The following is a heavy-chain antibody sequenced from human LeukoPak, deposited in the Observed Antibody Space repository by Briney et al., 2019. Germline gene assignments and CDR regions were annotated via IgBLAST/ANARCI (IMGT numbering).Heavy chain of an antibody. CDR1: GYTFTGYY. Sequence: ASVKVSCKASGYTFTGYYMHWVRQAPGQGLEWMGWINPNSGGTNYAQKFQGRVTMTRDTSISTAYMELSRLRSDDTAVYFCARVVYDRTDSATDGWFYFDSWGQGTQVTVSS. J-gene: IGHJ4*02. D-gene: IGHD6-19*01. V-gene: IGHV1-2*02. CDR3: ARVVYDRTDSATDGWFYFDS. CDR2: INPNSGGT.